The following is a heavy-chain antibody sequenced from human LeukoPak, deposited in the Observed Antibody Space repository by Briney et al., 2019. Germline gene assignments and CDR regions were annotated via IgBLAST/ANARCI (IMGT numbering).Heavy chain of an antibody. CDR2: IYYSGST. D-gene: IGHD1-1*01. Sequence: SETLSLTCTVSGGSISSYYWSWIRQPPGKGLEWIGYIYYSGSTNYNPSLKSRVTISVDTSKNQFSLKLSSVTAADTAVYYCAAQHDYDAFDIWGQGTMVTVSS. J-gene: IGHJ3*02. CDR3: AAQHDYDAFDI. CDR1: GGSISSYY. V-gene: IGHV4-59*01.